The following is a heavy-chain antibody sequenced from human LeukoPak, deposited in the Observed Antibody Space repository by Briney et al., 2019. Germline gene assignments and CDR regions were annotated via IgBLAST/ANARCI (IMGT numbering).Heavy chain of an antibody. J-gene: IGHJ1*01. CDR2: IYYSGST. D-gene: IGHD3-10*01. CDR1: GGSVSSGSDY. CDR3: ARSQGVYYYGSGSPQPSFQH. Sequence: SETLSLTCTVSGGSVSSGSDYWSWIRQPPGKGLEWIGYIYYSGSTNYNPSLKSRVTISVDTSKNQFSLKLSSVTAADTAVYSCARSQGVYYYGSGSPQPSFQHWGQGTLVTVSS. V-gene: IGHV4-61*01.